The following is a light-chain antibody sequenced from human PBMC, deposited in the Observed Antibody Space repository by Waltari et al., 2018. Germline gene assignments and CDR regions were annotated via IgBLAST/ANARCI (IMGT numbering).Light chain of an antibody. CDR3: QQSFSPPET. J-gene: IGKJ1*01. CDR1: QSVLHSSNNKDN. CDR2: WAS. V-gene: IGKV4-1*01. Sequence: DIVMTQSPDSLAVSLGERATINCKSSQSVLHSSNNKDNLAWYQQKPGQPPKLLIYWASTRESGVPDRFSGSGSGTEFTLTISSLQAEDVAVYYCQQSFSPPETFGQGTKVEIK.